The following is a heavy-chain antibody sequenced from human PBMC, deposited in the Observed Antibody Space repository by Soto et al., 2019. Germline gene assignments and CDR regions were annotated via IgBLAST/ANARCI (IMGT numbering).Heavy chain of an antibody. D-gene: IGHD3-3*01. J-gene: IGHJ3*02. Sequence: SGPTLVNPTQTLTLTCTFSGFSLSTSGVGVGWIRQPPGKALEWLALIYWDDDKRYSPSLKSRLTITKDTSKNQVVLTMTNMDPVDTATYYCAHTAYDFWSAMGDAFDIWGQGTMVTVSS. CDR3: AHTAYDFWSAMGDAFDI. CDR2: IYWDDDK. V-gene: IGHV2-5*02. CDR1: GFSLSTSGVG.